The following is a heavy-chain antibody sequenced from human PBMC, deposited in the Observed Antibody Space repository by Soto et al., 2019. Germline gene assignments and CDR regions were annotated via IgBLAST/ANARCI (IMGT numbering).Heavy chain of an antibody. CDR3: ARGKGDYGSGSYYYYYYYGMDV. CDR2: IIPIFGTA. D-gene: IGHD3-10*01. J-gene: IGHJ6*02. Sequence: QVQLVQSGAEAKKPGSSVKVSCKASGGTFSSYAISWVRQAPGQGLEWMGGIIPIFGTANYAQKFQGRVTITADESTSTAYMELSSLRSEDTAVYYCARGKGDYGSGSYYYYYYYGMDVWGQGTTVTVSS. CDR1: GGTFSSYA. V-gene: IGHV1-69*01.